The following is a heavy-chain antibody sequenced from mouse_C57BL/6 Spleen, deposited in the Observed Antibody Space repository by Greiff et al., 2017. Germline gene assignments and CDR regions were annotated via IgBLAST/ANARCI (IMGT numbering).Heavy chain of an antibody. J-gene: IGHJ1*03. CDR1: GFNFSSSG. CDR2: ICSGGSYT. CDR3: ARRGLSYYGSSYDWYFDV. Sequence: EVQLVESGGDLVKPGGSLKLSCAASGFNFSSSGMSWVRQTPDKRLEWVATICSGGSYTYYPDSVKGRFTISRDNAKKTLYLQMSSLKSEDTAMFYWARRGLSYYGSSYDWYFDVWGTGTTVTVSS. V-gene: IGHV5-6*01. D-gene: IGHD1-1*01.